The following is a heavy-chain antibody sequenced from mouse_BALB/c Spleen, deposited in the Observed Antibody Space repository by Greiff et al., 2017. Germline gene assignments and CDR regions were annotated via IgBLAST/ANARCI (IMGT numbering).Heavy chain of an antibody. CDR1: GYSFTGYY. CDR3: ALSYYYGSSHFDY. CDR2: ISCYNGAT. V-gene: IGHV1S34*01. D-gene: IGHD1-1*01. J-gene: IGHJ2*01. Sequence: LVKTGASVKISCKASGYSFTGYYMHWVKQSHGKSLEWIGYISCYNGATSYNQKFKGKATFTVDTSSSTAYMQFNSLTSEDSAVYDCALSYYYGSSHFDYWGQGTTLTVSS.